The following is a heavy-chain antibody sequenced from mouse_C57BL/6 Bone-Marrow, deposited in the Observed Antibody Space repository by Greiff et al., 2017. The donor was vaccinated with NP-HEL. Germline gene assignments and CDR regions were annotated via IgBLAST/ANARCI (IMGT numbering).Heavy chain of an antibody. Sequence: QVQLQQSGAELVRPGASVKLSCKASGYTFTDYYINWVKQRPGQGLEWIARIYPGSGNTYYNEKFKGKATLTAEKSSSTAYMQLSSLTSEDSAVYFCASLGWLLRDYAMDYWGQGTSVTVSS. V-gene: IGHV1-76*01. CDR2: IYPGSGNT. D-gene: IGHD2-3*01. CDR3: ASLGWLLRDYAMDY. J-gene: IGHJ4*01. CDR1: GYTFTDYY.